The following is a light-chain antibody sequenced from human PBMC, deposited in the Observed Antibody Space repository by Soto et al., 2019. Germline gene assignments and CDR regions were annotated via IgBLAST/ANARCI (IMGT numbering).Light chain of an antibody. CDR1: SSDVGRYNY. V-gene: IGLV2-14*03. CDR2: DVS. Sequence: QSVLTQPASVSGSPGQSITISCTGTSSDVGRYNYVSWYQQHPGRAPKLMIYDVSNRPSGVSNRFSGSKSGNTASLTISGLQAEDEADYYCSSYTSSITHVFGTGTQLTVL. CDR3: SSYTSSITHV. J-gene: IGLJ1*01.